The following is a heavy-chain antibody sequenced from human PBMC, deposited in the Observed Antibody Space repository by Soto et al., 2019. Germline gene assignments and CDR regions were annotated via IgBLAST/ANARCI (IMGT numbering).Heavy chain of an antibody. CDR2: SRSKANNYAT. D-gene: IGHD3-3*01. Sequence: EVQLVESGGGLVQPGGSLRLSCAASGFTFSGSSMHWVRQASGKGLEWVARSRSKANNYATTYAASVEGRFTIPRDESXNXXXXXXXXXXXXXXXXXXXXXXXXXXXNFYDNDYWGQGTLVTVSS. CDR1: GFTFSGSS. J-gene: IGHJ4*02. CDR3: XXXXXXXXNFYDNDY. V-gene: IGHV3-73*02.